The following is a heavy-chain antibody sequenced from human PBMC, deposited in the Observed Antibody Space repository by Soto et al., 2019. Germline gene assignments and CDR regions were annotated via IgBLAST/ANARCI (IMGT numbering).Heavy chain of an antibody. CDR3: ARDNISYYYGSGAGY. CDR2: ISAYNGNT. V-gene: IGHV1-18*01. Sequence: ASVKVSCKASGYTFTSYGISWVRQAPGQGLEWMGWISAYNGNTNYAQKRQGRVTMTTDTSTSTAYMELRSLRSDDTAVYYCARDNISYYYGSGAGYWGQGTLVTVSS. D-gene: IGHD3-10*01. J-gene: IGHJ4*02. CDR1: GYTFTSYG.